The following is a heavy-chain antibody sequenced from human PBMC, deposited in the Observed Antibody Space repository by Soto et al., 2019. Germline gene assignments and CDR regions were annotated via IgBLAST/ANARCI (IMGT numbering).Heavy chain of an antibody. CDR3: ARDPGITGTTRFGFFDY. D-gene: IGHD1-20*01. V-gene: IGHV1-69*13. CDR1: GGTLSSYA. J-gene: IGHJ4*02. CDR2: IIPIFGTA. Sequence: SVKVSCKASGGTLSSYAISWVRQAPGQGLEWMGGIIPIFGTANYAQKFQGRVTITADESTSTAYMELSSLRSEDTAVYYCARDPGITGTTRFGFFDYWGQGTLVTVSS.